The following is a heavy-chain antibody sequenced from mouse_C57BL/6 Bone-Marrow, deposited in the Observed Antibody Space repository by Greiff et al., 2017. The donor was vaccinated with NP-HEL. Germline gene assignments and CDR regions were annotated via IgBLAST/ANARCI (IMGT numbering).Heavy chain of an antibody. V-gene: IGHV1-81*01. CDR3: ARSRRLGSAYYYAMDY. J-gene: IGHJ4*01. CDR1: GYTFTSYG. CDR2: IYPRSGNT. Sequence: VQLQQSGAELARPGASVKLSCKASGYTFTSYGISWVKQRTGQGLEWIGEIYPRSGNTYYNEKFKGKATLTADKSSSTAYMELRSLTSEDSAIYFCARSRRLGSAYYYAMDYWGQGTSVTVSS. D-gene: IGHD2-4*01.